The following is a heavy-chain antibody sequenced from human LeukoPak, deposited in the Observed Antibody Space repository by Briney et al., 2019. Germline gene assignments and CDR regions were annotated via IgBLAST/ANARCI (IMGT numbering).Heavy chain of an antibody. J-gene: IGHJ6*02. V-gene: IGHV4-34*01. CDR2: INHSGST. CDR1: GGSFSGYY. CDR3: ARVTTYYYDSSGYRYYYYYGMDV. Sequence: SETLSLTCAVYGGSFSGYYWSWIRQPPGKGLEWIGEINHSGSTNYNPSLKSRVTISVDTSKNQFSLKLSPVTAADTAVYYCARVTTYYYDSSGYRYYYYYGMDVWGQGTTVTVSS. D-gene: IGHD3-22*01.